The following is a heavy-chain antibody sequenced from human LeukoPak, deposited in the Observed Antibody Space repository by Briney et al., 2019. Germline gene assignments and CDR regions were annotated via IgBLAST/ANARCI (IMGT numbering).Heavy chain of an antibody. D-gene: IGHD2-15*01. CDR1: VGIFSSYA. CDR2: IIPIFGTA. Sequence: SVTVSCKASVGIFSSYAISWVRQPPSQGREWMGGIIPIFGTANYAQKFQVRVTITADKATSTAYMELSSLRSEDTAVYYCTTVSRRGAAWVYYLDSGGQETLVTVSS. V-gene: IGHV1-69*06. J-gene: IGHJ4*02. CDR3: TTVSRRGAAWVYYLDS.